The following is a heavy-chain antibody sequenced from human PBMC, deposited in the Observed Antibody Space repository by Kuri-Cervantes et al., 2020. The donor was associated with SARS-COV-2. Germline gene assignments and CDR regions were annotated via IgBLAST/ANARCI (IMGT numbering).Heavy chain of an antibody. CDR1: GFTFSDYY. CDR3: TRWNGYGDF. CDR2: ISGSGGST. V-gene: IGHV3-23*01. J-gene: IGHJ4*02. Sequence: GESLKISCAASGFTFSDYYMSWIRQAPGKGLEWVSAISGSGGSTYYADSVKGRFTIARDNSKNTLYLQMSSLRVEDTAVYYCTRWNGYGDFWGQGTLVTVSS. D-gene: IGHD5-12*01.